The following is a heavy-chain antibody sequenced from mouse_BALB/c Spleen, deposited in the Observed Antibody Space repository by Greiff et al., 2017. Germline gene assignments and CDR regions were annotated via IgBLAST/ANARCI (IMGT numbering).Heavy chain of an antibody. CDR3: ARDGNLFAY. J-gene: IGHJ3*01. V-gene: IGHV7-3*02. CDR1: GFTFTDYY. D-gene: IGHD2-1*01. CDR2: IRNKANGYTT. Sequence: EVKLVESGGGLVQPGGSLRLSCATSGFTFTDYYMSWVRQPPGKALEWLGFIRNKANGYTTEYSASVKGRFTISRDNSQSILYLQMNTLRAEDSATYYCARDGNLFAYWGQGTLVTVSA.